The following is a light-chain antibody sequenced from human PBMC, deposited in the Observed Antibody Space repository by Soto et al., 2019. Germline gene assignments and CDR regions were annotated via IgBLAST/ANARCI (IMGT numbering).Light chain of an antibody. J-gene: IGKJ1*01. Sequence: DIQMTQSPSTLSASVGDRVTITCRASQSISSWLAWYQQKPGKVPKLLIYDASSLESGVPSRFSGGGSGTEFTLTISSLQPDDCATYYCQQYESYPWTFGQGTKVEIK. CDR2: DAS. CDR3: QQYESYPWT. V-gene: IGKV1-5*01. CDR1: QSISSW.